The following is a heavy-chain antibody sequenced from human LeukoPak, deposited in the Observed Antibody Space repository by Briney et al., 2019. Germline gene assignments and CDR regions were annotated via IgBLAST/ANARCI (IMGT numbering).Heavy chain of an antibody. CDR3: ARDLSGVTGYTYGRGIDY. Sequence: GGSLTPSCPPSGPPSNNNYTNWVRQPQGKGRGWVSSFTGNSANMYYGESVKGRFTISRDNAKNSLYLQMNSLRAEDTAVYYCARDLSGVTGYTYGRGIDYWGQGTLVTVSS. V-gene: IGHV3-21*01. CDR1: GPPSNNNY. D-gene: IGHD5-18*01. J-gene: IGHJ4*02. CDR2: FTGNSANM.